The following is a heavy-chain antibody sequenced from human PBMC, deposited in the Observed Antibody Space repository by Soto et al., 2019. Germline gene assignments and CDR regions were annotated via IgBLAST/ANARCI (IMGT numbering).Heavy chain of an antibody. CDR1: GGSFSGYY. Sequence: LSLTCAVYGGSFSGYYWSWIRQPPGKGLEWIGEINHSGSTNYNPSLKSRVTISVDTSKNQFSLKLSSVTAADTAVYYCARGPYSSSWYDWFDPWGQGTLVTVSS. CDR3: ARGPYSSSWYDWFDP. D-gene: IGHD6-13*01. CDR2: INHSGST. V-gene: IGHV4-34*01. J-gene: IGHJ5*02.